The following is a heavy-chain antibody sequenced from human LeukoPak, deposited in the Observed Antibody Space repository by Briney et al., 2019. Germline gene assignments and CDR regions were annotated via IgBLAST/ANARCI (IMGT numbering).Heavy chain of an antibody. V-gene: IGHV3-30*18. CDR2: ISYDGSDK. J-gene: IGHJ4*02. CDR1: GFTFSSYG. Sequence: GGSLRLSCAASGFTFSSYGMHWVRQAPGKGLEWVAVISYDGSDKYYADSVKGRFTISRDNSKNTLYLQMNTLRAEDTAVYYCAKDQASSGWYYDYWGQGTLVTVSS. D-gene: IGHD6-19*01. CDR3: AKDQASSGWYYDY.